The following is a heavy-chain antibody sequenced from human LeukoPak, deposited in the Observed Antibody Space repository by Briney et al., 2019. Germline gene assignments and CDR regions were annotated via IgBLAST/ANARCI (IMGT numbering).Heavy chain of an antibody. CDR2: IYYSGST. D-gene: IGHD3-10*01. V-gene: IGHV4-59*01. CDR1: GGSISSYY. CDR3: ARADYYGSGYYFDY. J-gene: IGHJ4*02. Sequence: SETLSLTCTVSGGSISSYYWSWIRQPPGKGLEWIGYIYYSGSTNYNPSLKSRVTISVDTSKNQFSLKLSSVTAADTAVYYCARADYYGSGYYFDYWGQGTLVIVSS.